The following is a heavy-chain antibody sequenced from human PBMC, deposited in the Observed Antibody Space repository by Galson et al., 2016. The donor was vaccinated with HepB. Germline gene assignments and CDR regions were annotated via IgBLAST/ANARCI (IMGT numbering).Heavy chain of an antibody. J-gene: IGHJ3*02. V-gene: IGHV5-51*01. D-gene: IGHD5-18*01. CDR3: ARFRDTDDAFDI. CDR2: IFPGDSDT. Sequence: QSGAEVKKPGESLKISCKGSGYSFTSYWIGWVRQMPGKGPEWMGIIFPGDSDTRYRPSLQGQVTISVDRSITTAYLQWSSLKASDTAMYNCARFRDTDDAFDIWGQGTMVTVSS. CDR1: GYSFTSYW.